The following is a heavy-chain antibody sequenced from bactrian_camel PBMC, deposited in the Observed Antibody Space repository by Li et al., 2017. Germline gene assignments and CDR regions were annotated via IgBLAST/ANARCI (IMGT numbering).Heavy chain of an antibody. CDR2: IDKNGIT. CDR1: DFAGSTYC. Sequence: HVQLVESGGGSVQAGGSLTLSCTTTDFAGSTYCMGWVRRAPGKEREGVVVIDKNGITTYGDFVNGRFAISKDGAKNFLYLQMNSLKPEDTAKYYCAGDWGRSRNSKLCYDGRWSFAPRAMGQGTQVTVS. J-gene: IGHJ4*01. D-gene: IGHD5*01. V-gene: IGHV3S9*01.